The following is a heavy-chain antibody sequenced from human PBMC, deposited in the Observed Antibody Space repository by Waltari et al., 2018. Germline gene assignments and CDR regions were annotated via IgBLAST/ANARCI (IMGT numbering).Heavy chain of an antibody. J-gene: IGHJ6*02. V-gene: IGHV3-21*02. CDR1: GFSFSTYS. Sequence: EVQLVESGGGLVKPGGSLRLSCAVSGFSFSTYSMIWFRQAPGKGLEWVSSISSNSDYIYYAHSMKGRFTISRDNAKNSLYLQMNSLRAEDAAVYYCARCLGITAAPDYRGMDVWGQGTTVTVSS. D-gene: IGHD6-13*01. CDR2: ISSNSDYI. CDR3: ARCLGITAAPDYRGMDV.